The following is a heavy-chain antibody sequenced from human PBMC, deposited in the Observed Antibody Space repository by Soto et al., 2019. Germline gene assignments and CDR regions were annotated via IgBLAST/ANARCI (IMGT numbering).Heavy chain of an antibody. CDR2: IYPGDSDT. Sequence: GESLKISCKGSGYSFTSYWIGWVLQIPWKGLEWMGIIYPGDSDTRYSPSFQGQVTISADKSISTAYLQWSSLKASDTAMYYCASLYYDCSVIHPPFAIRAQRTMVPVS. CDR3: ASLYYDCSVIHPPFAI. D-gene: IGHD3-22*01. J-gene: IGHJ3*02. CDR1: GYSFTSYW. V-gene: IGHV5-51*01.